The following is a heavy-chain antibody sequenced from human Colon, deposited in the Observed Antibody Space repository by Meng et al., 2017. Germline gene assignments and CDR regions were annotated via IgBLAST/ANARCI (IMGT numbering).Heavy chain of an antibody. D-gene: IGHD3-22*01. V-gene: IGHV6-1*01. CDR2: TYYRSKWYN. CDR1: GDSASSNSAA. Sequence: SETLSLTCAISGDSASSNSAAWNWIRQSPSRGLEWLGRTYYRSKWYNDYAVSVKSRITINPDTSKNQFSLQLNSVTPEDTAVYYCARDSNYYDSSGYLKAFDIWGQGTMVTVSS. J-gene: IGHJ3*02. CDR3: ARDSNYYDSSGYLKAFDI.